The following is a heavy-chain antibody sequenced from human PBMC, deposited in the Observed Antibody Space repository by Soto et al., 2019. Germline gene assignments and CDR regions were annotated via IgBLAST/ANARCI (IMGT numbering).Heavy chain of an antibody. D-gene: IGHD2-8*02. V-gene: IGHV3-30*03. CDR3: AREYSLAVLAPGY. Sequence: GSLRLSCAASGFTFNNYGMHWVRQAPGKGLEWVVVISFDGGNTHYADSVKGRFTISRDNSKNTLYLQVTSLRVEDTAVYYCAREYSLAVLAPGYWGQGTLVTVSS. J-gene: IGHJ4*02. CDR2: ISFDGGNT. CDR1: GFTFNNYG.